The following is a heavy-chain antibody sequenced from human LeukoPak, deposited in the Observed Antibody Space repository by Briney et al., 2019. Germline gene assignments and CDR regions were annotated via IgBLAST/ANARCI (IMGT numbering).Heavy chain of an antibody. CDR3: ARDVEKTSGYYSSFHYFDY. J-gene: IGHJ4*02. Sequence: ASVKVSCEASGYTFTSYGISWVRQAPGQGLEWMGWISAYNGNTNYAQKLQGRVTMTTDTSTSTAYMELRSLRSDDTAVYYCARDVEKTSGYYSSFHYFDYWGQGTLVTVSS. D-gene: IGHD3-22*01. V-gene: IGHV1-18*01. CDR2: ISAYNGNT. CDR1: GYTFTSYG.